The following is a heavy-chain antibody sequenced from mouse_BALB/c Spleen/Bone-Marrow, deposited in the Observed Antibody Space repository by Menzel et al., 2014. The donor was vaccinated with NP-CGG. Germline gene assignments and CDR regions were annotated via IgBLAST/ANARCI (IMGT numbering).Heavy chain of an antibody. Sequence: VQLQQSGPGLVQPSQSLSITCTVSGFSLTTYGVHWVRQSPGKGLEWLGVIWSGGSTDYNAAFISRLSITKDNSKSQVFFKMNSLQANDTAIYYCARNLYYGSSLYAMDYWGQGTSVTVSP. CDR2: IWSGGST. V-gene: IGHV2-2*02. D-gene: IGHD1-1*01. CDR1: GFSLTTYG. CDR3: ARNLYYGSSLYAMDY. J-gene: IGHJ4*01.